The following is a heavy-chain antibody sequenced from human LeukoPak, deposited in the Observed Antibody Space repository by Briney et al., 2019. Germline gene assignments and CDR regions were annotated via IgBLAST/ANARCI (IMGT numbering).Heavy chain of an antibody. CDR3: ARVTWYYDSSGYYYYFDY. CDR2: IYYSGST. J-gene: IGHJ4*02. Sequence: SETLSLTCTVSGGSISSYYWSWIRQPPGKGLEWIGYIYYSGSTNYSPSLKSRVTISVDTSKNQFSLKLSSVTAADTAVYYCARVTWYYDSSGYYYYFDYWGQGTLVTVSS. CDR1: GGSISSYY. V-gene: IGHV4-59*01. D-gene: IGHD3-22*01.